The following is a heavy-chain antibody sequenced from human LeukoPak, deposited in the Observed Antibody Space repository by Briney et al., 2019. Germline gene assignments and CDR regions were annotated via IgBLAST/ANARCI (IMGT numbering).Heavy chain of an antibody. V-gene: IGHV4-4*02. J-gene: IGHJ4*02. D-gene: IGHD3-22*01. CDR2: IYHSGST. CDR1: GGSISSSNW. CDR3: ARDEYYYDSRGYSYYFDY. Sequence: SGTLSLTCAVSGGSISSSNWWSWVRQPPGKGLEWIGEIYHSGSTNYNPSLKSRVTISADTSKNQFSLKLSSVTAADTAVYYCARDEYYYDSRGYSYYFDYWGQGTLVTVSS.